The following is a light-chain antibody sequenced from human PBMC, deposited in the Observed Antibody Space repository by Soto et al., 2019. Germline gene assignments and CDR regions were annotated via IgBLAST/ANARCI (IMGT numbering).Light chain of an antibody. CDR1: QSVSSSY. CDR2: GAS. V-gene: IGKV3-20*01. CDR3: QQYGSSFIT. Sequence: EIVLTKSPGTLSLSPGERATLSCRASQSVSSSYLAWYQQKPGQAPRLLIYGASSRATGIPDRFSGSGSGTDFTLTISRLEPEDFAVYYCQQYGSSFITFGQGTRLEIK. J-gene: IGKJ5*01.